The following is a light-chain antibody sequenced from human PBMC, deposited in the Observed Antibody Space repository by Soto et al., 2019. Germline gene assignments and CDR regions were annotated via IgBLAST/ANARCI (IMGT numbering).Light chain of an antibody. V-gene: IGKV1-39*01. CDR2: AAS. J-gene: IGKJ4*01. CDR3: QQRYRAPLT. Sequence: DIQMTQSPSSLSASVGDRVTITCRASQSISSYLNWYQQKPGKAPKLLIYAASSLQSGVPSRFSGSGSGTEFSLTISSLQPEDFATYCCQQRYRAPLTFGGGTKVEIK. CDR1: QSISSY.